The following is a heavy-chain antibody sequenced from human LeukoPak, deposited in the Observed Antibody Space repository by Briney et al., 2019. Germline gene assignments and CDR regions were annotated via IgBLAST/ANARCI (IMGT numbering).Heavy chain of an antibody. CDR3: ARDNSYDVLSNFDY. CDR2: INQDGSEK. J-gene: IGHJ4*02. CDR1: GFTFRTYW. Sequence: PGGSLRLSCAASGFTFRTYWMSWVRQAPGKGLEWVANINQDGSEKYYVDSVKGRFTISRDNAKNSLYLQMSSLRAEDTAVYHCARDNSYDVLSNFDYWGQGNLVIVSS. V-gene: IGHV3-7*01. D-gene: IGHD3-3*01.